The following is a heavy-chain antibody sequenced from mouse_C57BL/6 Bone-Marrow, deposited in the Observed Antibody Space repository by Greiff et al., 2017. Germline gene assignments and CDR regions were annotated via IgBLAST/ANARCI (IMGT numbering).Heavy chain of an antibody. CDR1: GYTFTSYW. CDR2: IHPNSGST. D-gene: IGHD1-1*01. CDR3: ARSDYNGDYYAMDY. Sequence: QVQLQQPGAELVKPGASVKLSCTASGYTFTSYWMHWVKQRPGQGLEWIGMIHPNSGSTNYNEKFKSKATLTVDKSSSTAYMQLSSLTSEDSAVYYCARSDYNGDYYAMDYWGQGTSVTVSS. J-gene: IGHJ4*01. V-gene: IGHV1-64*01.